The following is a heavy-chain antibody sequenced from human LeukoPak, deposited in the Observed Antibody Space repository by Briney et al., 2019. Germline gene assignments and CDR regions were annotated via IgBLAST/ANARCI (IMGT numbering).Heavy chain of an antibody. CDR1: GGSISSGGYY. V-gene: IGHV4-31*03. CDR2: IYYSGST. Sequence: SETLSLTCTVSGGSISSGGYYWSWIRQHPGKGLEWFGYIYYSGSTYYNPSLKSRVTISVDTSKNQFSLKLSSVTAADTAVYYCARGGAGRDYGDYYYGMDVWGQGTTVTVSS. D-gene: IGHD4-17*01. CDR3: ARGGAGRDYGDYYYGMDV. J-gene: IGHJ6*02.